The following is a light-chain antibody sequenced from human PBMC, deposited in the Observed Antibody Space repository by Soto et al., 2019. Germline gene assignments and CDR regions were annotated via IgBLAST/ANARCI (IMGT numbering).Light chain of an antibody. CDR3: QQDYNLSLT. J-gene: IGKJ4*01. CDR2: GAS. V-gene: IGKV3D-7*01. CDR1: QSVSSSY. Sequence: EIVMTQSPATLSLSPGERATLSCRASQSVSSSYLSWYQQKPGQAPSLLIYGASTRATGIPARFSGSGSGTDFTLTISSLQPEDFAVYYCQQDYNLSLTFGGGTKVEIK.